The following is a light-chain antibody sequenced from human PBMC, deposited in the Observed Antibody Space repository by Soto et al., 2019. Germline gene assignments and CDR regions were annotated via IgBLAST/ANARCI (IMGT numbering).Light chain of an antibody. Sequence: DIQMTQSPSSLSASVGDRVTITCRASQGIGNGLGWFQQKPGRAPKRLMYAASSLESGVPPRFSGRGSGTEFTLTISSLQPEDFATYYCLQHNSYPRTFGQGTKVEIK. V-gene: IGKV1-17*01. CDR1: QGIGNG. J-gene: IGKJ1*01. CDR3: LQHNSYPRT. CDR2: AAS.